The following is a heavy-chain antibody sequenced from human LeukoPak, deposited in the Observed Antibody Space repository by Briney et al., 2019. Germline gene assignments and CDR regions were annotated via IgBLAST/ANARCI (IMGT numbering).Heavy chain of an antibody. Sequence: TLSLTCAVSGGSISSGGYSWSWIRQPPGKGLEWIGYIYHSGSTYYNPSLKSRVTIPVDRSKNQFSLKLSSVTAADTAVYYCARRDVSWFDPWGQGTLVTVSS. J-gene: IGHJ5*02. CDR2: IYHSGST. D-gene: IGHD2-21*01. CDR3: ARRDVSWFDP. V-gene: IGHV4-30-2*01. CDR1: GGSISSGGYS.